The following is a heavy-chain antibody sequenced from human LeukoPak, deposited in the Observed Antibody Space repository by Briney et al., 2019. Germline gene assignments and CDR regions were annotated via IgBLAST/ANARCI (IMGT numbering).Heavy chain of an antibody. J-gene: IGHJ1*01. CDR2: IWYDGSNK. CDR3: ARGDYYDSSGYSQYFQH. Sequence: GGSLRLSCAASGFTFSNYGMHWVRQAPGKGLEWVAVIWYDGSNKYYADSVKGRFTISRDNSENTLYLQMNSLRAEDTAVYYCARGDYYDSSGYSQYFQHWGQGTLVTFSS. CDR1: GFTFSNYG. V-gene: IGHV3-33*01. D-gene: IGHD3-22*01.